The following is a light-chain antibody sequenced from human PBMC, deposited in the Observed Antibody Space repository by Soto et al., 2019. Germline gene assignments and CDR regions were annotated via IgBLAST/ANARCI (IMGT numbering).Light chain of an antibody. J-gene: IGKJ4*01. Sequence: DIVMTQSPLSLPVTPGEPASICCRSSQNLLHSNGYNYLDWYLQKPGQSPQLLIFLGSNRASGVPDRFSGSGSGTDFTLKISRVEAEDVGVYYCMQSLQTPLTFGGGTKVESK. CDR1: QNLLHSNGYNY. V-gene: IGKV2-28*01. CDR3: MQSLQTPLT. CDR2: LGS.